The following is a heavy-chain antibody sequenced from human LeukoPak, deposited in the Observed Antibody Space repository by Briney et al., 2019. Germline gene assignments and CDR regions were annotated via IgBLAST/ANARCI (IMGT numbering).Heavy chain of an antibody. CDR2: IYYTGST. CDR1: GGSISSSRYY. CDR3: ARRGVVATPDANF. Sequence: KPSETLSLTCTVSGGSISSSRYYWGWVRPPPGKWLEWIGSIYYTGSTYYNPSLRSRVSISVDTSKNQFTLKLSSGTAADTAVYYCARRGVVATPDANFWGQGTLVTVSS. V-gene: IGHV4-39*01. D-gene: IGHD5-12*01. J-gene: IGHJ4*02.